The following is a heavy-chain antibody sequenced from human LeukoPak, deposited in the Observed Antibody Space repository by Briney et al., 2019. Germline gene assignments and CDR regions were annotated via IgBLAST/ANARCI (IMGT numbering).Heavy chain of an antibody. Sequence: GGSLRLSCAAAGFTFTNYWMSWVRQAPGKGLEWVANIKQDGSEKYCVDSVKGRFTISRDNAKNSLYLEMNSLPAEDTAVYYCARGRGLDYWGQGTLVTVSS. V-gene: IGHV3-7*01. J-gene: IGHJ4*02. CDR2: IKQDGSEK. CDR3: ARGRGLDY. CDR1: GFTFTNYW.